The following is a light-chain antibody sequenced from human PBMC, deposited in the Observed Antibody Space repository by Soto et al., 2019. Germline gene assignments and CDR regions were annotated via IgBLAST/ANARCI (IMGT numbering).Light chain of an antibody. CDR1: QSVSSS. J-gene: IGKJ5*01. CDR3: QQRSDWPPGAT. Sequence: FVLTQSPATLSLSPGERATLSCRASQSVSSSLAWYQQKPGQAPRLLIYDASNRATGIPARFSGSGSGTDFTLTISSLEPEDFAVYYCQQRSDWPPGATFGQGTRLEIK. V-gene: IGKV3-11*01. CDR2: DAS.